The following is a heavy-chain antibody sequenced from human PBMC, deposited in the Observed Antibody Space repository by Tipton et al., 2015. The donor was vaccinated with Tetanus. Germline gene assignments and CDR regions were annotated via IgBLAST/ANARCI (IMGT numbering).Heavy chain of an antibody. CDR1: GFTFDYYA. D-gene: IGHD4-17*01. V-gene: IGHV3-9*01. Sequence: SLRLSCAASGFTFDYYAMHWVRQTPGRGLEWVSGISWNGQTMDYSDSVKGRFTISRDNAKNSLYLQMNDLRTEDTALYYCAKPFMNTVWNSFALWGRGTMVTVSS. J-gene: IGHJ3*01. CDR3: AKPFMNTVWNSFAL. CDR2: ISWNGQTM.